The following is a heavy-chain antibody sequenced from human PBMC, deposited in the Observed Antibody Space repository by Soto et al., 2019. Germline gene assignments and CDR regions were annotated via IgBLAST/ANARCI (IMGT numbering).Heavy chain of an antibody. CDR2: ISSSGSTI. Sequence: GGSLRLSCAASGFTFSDYYMSWIRQAPGKGLEWVSYISSSGSTIYYADSVKGRFTISRDNAKNSLYLQMNSLRAEDTAVYYCATGAEARHYYDRRWLDTWGQGTLVTVSS. V-gene: IGHV3-11*01. D-gene: IGHD3-22*01. J-gene: IGHJ5*02. CDR1: GFTFSDYY. CDR3: ATGAEARHYYDRRWLDT.